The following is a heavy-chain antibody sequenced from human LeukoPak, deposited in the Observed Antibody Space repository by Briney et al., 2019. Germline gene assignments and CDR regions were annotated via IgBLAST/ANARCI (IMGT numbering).Heavy chain of an antibody. D-gene: IGHD3-22*01. CDR3: ASPTRYYYDSSGYPSPNMGRRGAFDI. V-gene: IGHV3-30*03. Sequence: GGSLRLSCAASGFTFSTYSMNWVRQAPGKGLEWVAVISYDGSNKYYADSVKGRFTISRDNSKNTLYLQMNSLRAEDTAVYYCASPTRYYYDSSGYPSPNMGRRGAFDIWGQGTMVTVSS. CDR1: GFTFSTYS. CDR2: ISYDGSNK. J-gene: IGHJ3*02.